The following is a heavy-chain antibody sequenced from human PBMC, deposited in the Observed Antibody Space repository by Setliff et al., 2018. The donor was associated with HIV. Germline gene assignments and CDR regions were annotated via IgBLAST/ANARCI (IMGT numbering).Heavy chain of an antibody. Sequence: PGGSLRLSCAAYGFFFNKAWMSWVRQAPGKGLEWVGRIKSKIDGGTIDYAAPLKGRFTISRDDPKHTLFLQLNSLKIEDTAVYYCATDPFAPDYDVSTGVPLYAWGQGTTVTASS. J-gene: IGHJ6*02. V-gene: IGHV3-15*01. D-gene: IGHD3-9*01. CDR1: GFFFNKAW. CDR3: ATDPFAPDYDVSTGVPLYA. CDR2: IKSKIDGGTI.